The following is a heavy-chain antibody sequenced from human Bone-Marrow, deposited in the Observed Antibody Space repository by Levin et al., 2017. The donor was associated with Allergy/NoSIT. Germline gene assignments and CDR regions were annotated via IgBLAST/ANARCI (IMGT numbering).Heavy chain of an antibody. CDR2: INPDSGGT. D-gene: IGHD3-10*01. CDR1: GYSFTASY. J-gene: IGHJ4*02. Sequence: ASVKVSCKASGYSFTASYLHWLRQAPGLGPEWMGWINPDSGGTRCAQKFQGRITLTRDASFITVYMELGRLTSDDTAVYYCARGGRLDGSGTDLDYWGQGTLVTVSS. CDR3: ARGGRLDGSGTDLDY. V-gene: IGHV1-2*02.